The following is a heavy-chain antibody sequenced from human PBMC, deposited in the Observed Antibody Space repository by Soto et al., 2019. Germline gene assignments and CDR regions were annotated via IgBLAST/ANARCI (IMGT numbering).Heavy chain of an antibody. Sequence: PGGSLRLSCAASGFTFSSYWMSWVRQAPGKGLEWVANIKQDGSEKYYVDSVKGRFTISRDNAKNSLYLQMNSLRAEDTAVYYCARDQDDILTGYYLPYYYGIDVWGQGTTVTVSS. D-gene: IGHD3-9*01. CDR2: IKQDGSEK. CDR1: GFTFSSYW. CDR3: ARDQDDILTGYYLPYYYGIDV. J-gene: IGHJ6*02. V-gene: IGHV3-7*01.